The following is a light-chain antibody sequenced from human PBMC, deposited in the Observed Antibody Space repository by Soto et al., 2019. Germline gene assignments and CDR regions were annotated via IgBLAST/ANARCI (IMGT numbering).Light chain of an antibody. CDR3: QQYNNWPPIT. V-gene: IGKV3-15*01. CDR2: GAS. CDR1: QRVYDSY. Sequence: TQSPCTLSLSPGERATLSCRARQRVYDSYLAWYQQQPGQAHRLLIYGASTRATGIPARFSGSGSGTEFTLPISSLQSEDFAVYYCQQYNNWPPITFGQGTRLENK. J-gene: IGKJ5*01.